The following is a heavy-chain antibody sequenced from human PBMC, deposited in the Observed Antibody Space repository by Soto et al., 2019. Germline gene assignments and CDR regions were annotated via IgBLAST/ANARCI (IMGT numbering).Heavy chain of an antibody. D-gene: IGHD5-12*01. CDR2: IYHSGST. CDR3: AAGGGLPRYY. Sequence: QLQLQESGSGLVKPSQTLSLTCAVSGGSISSGGYSWSWIRQPPGKGLEWIGYIYHSGSTYYNPSLKRRVPISVDRSKNPFSLKLSSVTAADTAVYYCAAGGGLPRYYWGQGTLVTVSS. J-gene: IGHJ4*02. CDR1: GGSISSGGYS. V-gene: IGHV4-30-2*01.